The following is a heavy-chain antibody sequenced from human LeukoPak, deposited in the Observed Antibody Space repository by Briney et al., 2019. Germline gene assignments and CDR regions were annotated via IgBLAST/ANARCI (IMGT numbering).Heavy chain of an antibody. Sequence: SVKVSCKASGGTFSSYAISWVRQAPGQGLEWMGGIIPIFGTANYAQKFQGRVTITADESTSTAYMELSSLRSEDTAVYYCRGRFHYYHGMDVWGQGTTVTVSS. CDR1: GGTFSSYA. D-gene: IGHD3-10*01. CDR3: RGRFHYYHGMDV. V-gene: IGHV1-69*13. J-gene: IGHJ6*02. CDR2: IIPIFGTA.